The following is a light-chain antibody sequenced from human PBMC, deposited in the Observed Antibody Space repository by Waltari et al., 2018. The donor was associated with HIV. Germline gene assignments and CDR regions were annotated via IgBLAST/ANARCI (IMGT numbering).Light chain of an antibody. CDR2: QSS. J-gene: IGLJ2*01. Sequence: SSELTQSRSVYVSPGQTASITCSGDKLGDTYVSWYQQMPGQSPVLVVYQSSKRPSEIPERFSGSNSGDTATLTISGTQAVDEADYYCQAWDSSSAVVFGGGTKLTVL. V-gene: IGLV3-1*01. CDR1: KLGDTY. CDR3: QAWDSSSAVV.